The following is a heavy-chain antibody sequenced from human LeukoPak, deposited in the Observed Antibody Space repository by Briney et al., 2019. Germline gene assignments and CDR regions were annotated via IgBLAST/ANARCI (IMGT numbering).Heavy chain of an antibody. Sequence: GGSLRLSCAASGFTFDDYAMHWVRQAPGKGLEWVSGISWNSGSIGYADSVKGRFTISRDNAKNSLYLQMNSLRAEDTALYYCAKGGGATDYYYMDVWGKGTTVTISS. CDR1: GFTFDDYA. J-gene: IGHJ6*03. CDR2: ISWNSGSI. CDR3: AKGGGATDYYYMDV. D-gene: IGHD1-26*01. V-gene: IGHV3-9*01.